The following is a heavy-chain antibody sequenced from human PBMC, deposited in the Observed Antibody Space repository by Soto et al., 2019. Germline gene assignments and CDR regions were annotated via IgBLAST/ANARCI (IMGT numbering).Heavy chain of an antibody. J-gene: IGHJ4*02. CDR3: ARIGRRAGASGRFLVY. Sequence: QVQLVQSGAEVKKPGASVKVSCKASGYTFSSYGISWVRQAPGQGLEWMGWISAYNGNTHYAQKFQGGVTMTTDTSTSTAYMELRSLRSDDTAVYYCARIGRRAGASGRFLVYWGQGTLVTVSS. D-gene: IGHD3-10*01. CDR1: GYTFSSYG. CDR2: ISAYNGNT. V-gene: IGHV1-18*01.